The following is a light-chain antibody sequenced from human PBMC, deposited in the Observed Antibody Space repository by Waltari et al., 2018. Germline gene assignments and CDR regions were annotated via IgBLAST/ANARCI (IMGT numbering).Light chain of an antibody. CDR2: GAS. CDR1: QTIKSSH. Sequence: ESVLTQSPGTLSLSPGERVTLSCRASQTIKSSHLAWYQQKAGQAPRPLIYGASSRATGSPDRFSGGGSGTDFTLTINRLQPEDFAVYHCQQYGSSPYTFGQGTKLAIK. V-gene: IGKV3-20*01. CDR3: QQYGSSPYT. J-gene: IGKJ2*01.